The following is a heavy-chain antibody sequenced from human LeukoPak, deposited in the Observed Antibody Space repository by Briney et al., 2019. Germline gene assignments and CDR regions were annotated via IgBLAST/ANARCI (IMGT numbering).Heavy chain of an antibody. CDR3: ARDITPSSWFSNWFDP. CDR2: LYYSGST. D-gene: IGHD6-13*01. CDR1: GGSINNYY. Sequence: SETLSLTCTVSGGSINNYYWSWIRQPPGKGLVWIGYLYYSGSTHYNPSLKSRVTISVDTSKNQFFLRLSSVTAADTAMYYCARDITPSSWFSNWFDPWGQGILVTVSS. J-gene: IGHJ5*02. V-gene: IGHV4-59*01.